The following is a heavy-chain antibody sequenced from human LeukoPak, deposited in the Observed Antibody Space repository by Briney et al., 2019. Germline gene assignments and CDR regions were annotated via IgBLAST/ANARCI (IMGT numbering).Heavy chain of an antibody. D-gene: IGHD3-10*01. V-gene: IGHV3-43*02. Sequence: GGSLRLSCAASGFTFDDSAMHWVRQAPGKGLEWVSLISGHGGSIYYADSVKGRFTISRDNIGNSLYPQMNSLRTEDTALYYCAKDRYSGSGSYLVHWGQGTLVTVSS. CDR2: ISGHGGSI. CDR1: GFTFDDSA. CDR3: AKDRYSGSGSYLVH. J-gene: IGHJ4*02.